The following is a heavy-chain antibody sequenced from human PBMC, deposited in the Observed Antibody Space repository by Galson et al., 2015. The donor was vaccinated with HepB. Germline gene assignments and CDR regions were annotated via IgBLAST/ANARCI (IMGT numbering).Heavy chain of an antibody. CDR1: GFTFSDAW. Sequence: SLRLSCAASGFTFSDAWMSWVRQAPGKGLEWVGRIKRKTDGGTTEYAALKGRFSISRDDSENTLFLQMSSLKTEDTAVYYCTAEWGRQVFLDYWGQGTLVTVSS. CDR2: IKRKTDGGTT. D-gene: IGHD3-16*01. CDR3: TAEWGRQVFLDY. V-gene: IGHV3-15*01. J-gene: IGHJ4*02.